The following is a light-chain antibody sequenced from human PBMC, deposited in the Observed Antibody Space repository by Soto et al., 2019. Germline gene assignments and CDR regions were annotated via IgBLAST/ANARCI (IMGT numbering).Light chain of an antibody. CDR3: KSYAGSNTYV. V-gene: IGLV2-11*01. CDR1: SSDVGGYNY. J-gene: IGLJ1*01. CDR2: DVS. Sequence: QSALTQPRSVSGSPGQSVTISCTGTSSDVGGYNYVSWYQQHPDKAPKLMIYDVSKRPSGVPDRFSGSKSGNTASLTISGLQAEDEADYFCKSYAGSNTYVFGSGTKVTVL.